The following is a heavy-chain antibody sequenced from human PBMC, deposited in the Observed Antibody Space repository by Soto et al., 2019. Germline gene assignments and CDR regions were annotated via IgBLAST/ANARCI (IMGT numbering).Heavy chain of an antibody. Sequence: GESLKISCQGTGYRFSSSWIGWVRQKPGKGLEWLGNVYPSDSDTRYRPPFQGQVTISADKSISSAYLQWSSLRASDTAMYYCARGGVSTRTFDYWGQGTPVTVSS. CDR2: VYPSDSDT. J-gene: IGHJ4*02. CDR1: GYRFSSSW. CDR3: ARGGVSTRTFDY. D-gene: IGHD3-3*01. V-gene: IGHV5-51*01.